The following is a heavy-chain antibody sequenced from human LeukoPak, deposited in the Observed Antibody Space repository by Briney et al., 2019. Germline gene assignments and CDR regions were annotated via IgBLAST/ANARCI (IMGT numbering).Heavy chain of an antibody. J-gene: IGHJ5*02. Sequence: SETLSLTCTVSGGSISSSYWSWVRQPPGKGLEWIGYIYYTGTTTYNPPLESRVTISVDRSKNQFSLKLSSVTAADTAVYYCAGDSSWLVTWGQGTLVTVSS. CDR1: GGSISSSY. CDR2: IYYTGTT. D-gene: IGHD6-13*01. V-gene: IGHV4-59*01. CDR3: AGDSSWLVT.